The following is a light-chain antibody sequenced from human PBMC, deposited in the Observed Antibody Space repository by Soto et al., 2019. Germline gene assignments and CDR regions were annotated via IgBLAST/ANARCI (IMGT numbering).Light chain of an antibody. CDR3: QHSYSTPLT. V-gene: IGKV1-39*01. Sequence: DIQMTQSPSSLSASVGDRVTITCRASQSISSYLNWYQQKPGKAPKLLIYAASSLQSGVPSRFSGSGSGTDFTLTISSLQPEDFENYYCQHSYSTPLTFGGGTKVEIK. CDR2: AAS. J-gene: IGKJ4*01. CDR1: QSISSY.